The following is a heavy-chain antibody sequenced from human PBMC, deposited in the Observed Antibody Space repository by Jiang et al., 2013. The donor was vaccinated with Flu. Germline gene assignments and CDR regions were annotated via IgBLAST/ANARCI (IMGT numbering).Heavy chain of an antibody. V-gene: IGHV1-18*01. Sequence: GAEVKKPGASVKVSCKASGYTFTSYGISWVRQAPGQGLEWMGWISAYNGNTNYAQKLQGRVTMTTDTSTSTAYMELRSLRSDDTAVYYCAAAITLAVAGTFYYGMDVWGQGTTVTVSS. CDR2: ISAYNGNT. CDR1: GYTFTSYG. CDR3: AAAITLAVAGTFYYGMDV. D-gene: IGHD6-19*01. J-gene: IGHJ6*02.